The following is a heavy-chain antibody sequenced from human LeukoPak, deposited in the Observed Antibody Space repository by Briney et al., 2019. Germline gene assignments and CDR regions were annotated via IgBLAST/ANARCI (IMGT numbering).Heavy chain of an antibody. D-gene: IGHD6-13*01. CDR2: ISYDGGNK. J-gene: IGHJ4*02. V-gene: IGHV3-30-3*01. CDR1: GFTFSSYA. Sequence: PGRSLRLSCAASGFTFSSYAMHWVRQAPGKGLEWVAVISYDGGNKYYADSVKGRFTISRDNSENTLYLQMNSLRAEDTAVYYCAREDFSSWPFDYWGQGTLVAVSS. CDR3: AREDFSSWPFDY.